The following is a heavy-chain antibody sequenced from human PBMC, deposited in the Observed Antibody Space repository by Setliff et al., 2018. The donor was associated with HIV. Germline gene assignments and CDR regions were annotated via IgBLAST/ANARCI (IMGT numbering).Heavy chain of an antibody. CDR2: IAYSGTT. Sequence: SETLSLTCNVSGGSFIGSSFQSTWIRQAPGRGLEWIADIAYSGTTMYTNYNPSLKSRVTMSEETSKNQFSLKLRSVTAADTAVYYCARDPPGYGDSNDYWGRGTLVTVSS. J-gene: IGHJ4*02. D-gene: IGHD4-17*01. V-gene: IGHV4-61*01. CDR1: GGSFIGSSFQ. CDR3: ARDPPGYGDSNDY.